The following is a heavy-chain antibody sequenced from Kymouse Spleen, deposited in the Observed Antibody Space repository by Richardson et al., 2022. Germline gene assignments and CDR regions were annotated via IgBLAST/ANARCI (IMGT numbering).Heavy chain of an antibody. J-gene: IGHJ6*02. V-gene: IGHV4-39*01. CDR3: ARDWRDYYYYGMDV. D-gene: IGHD1-1*01,IGHD1-20*01,IGHD1-7*01. Sequence: QLQLQESGPGLVKPSETLSLTCTVSGGSISSSSYYWGWIRQPPGKGLEWIGSIYYSGSTYYNPSLKSRVTISVDTSKNQFSLKLSSVTAADTAVYYCARDWRDYYYYGMDVWGQGTTVTVSS. CDR2: IYYSGST. CDR1: GGSISSSSYY.